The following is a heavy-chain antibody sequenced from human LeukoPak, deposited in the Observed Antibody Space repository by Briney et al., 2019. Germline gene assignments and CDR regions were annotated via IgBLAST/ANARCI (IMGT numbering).Heavy chain of an antibody. CDR3: ARDPARDVSARDGYFDY. V-gene: IGHV3-11*01. D-gene: IGHD5-24*01. CDR2: ISSSGSTI. CDR1: GFTFSDYY. Sequence: PGGSLRLSCAASGFTFSDYYMSWIRQAPGKGLEWVSYISSSGSTIYYADSVKGRFTISRDNAQNSLSLQMNSLRAEDTAVYYCARDPARDVSARDGYFDYWGQGTLVTVSS. J-gene: IGHJ4*02.